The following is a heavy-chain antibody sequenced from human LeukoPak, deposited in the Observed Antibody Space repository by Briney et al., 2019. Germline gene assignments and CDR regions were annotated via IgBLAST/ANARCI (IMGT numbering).Heavy chain of an antibody. CDR2: IDHSGTT. CDR3: ARGRLGATY. J-gene: IGHJ4*02. V-gene: IGHV4-61*01. Sequence: SETLSLTCTVSGGSVSRGSYYWSWTRQPPGKGLEWIGYIDHSGTTNYSPSLKSRVTISVDMSKNQFFLNLTSVTAADTAVYYCARGRLGATYWGQGTLVTVSS. CDR1: GGSVSRGSYY. D-gene: IGHD1-26*01.